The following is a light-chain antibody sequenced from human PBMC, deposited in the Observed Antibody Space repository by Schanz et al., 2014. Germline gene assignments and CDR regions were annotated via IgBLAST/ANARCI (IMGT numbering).Light chain of an antibody. CDR1: QTVSGN. CDR3: QQYGSYPLT. J-gene: IGKJ4*01. CDR2: RAS. V-gene: IGKV3-20*01. Sequence: EIVLTQSPGTLSLSPGERATLSCRASQTVSGNLAWFQQKPGQAPRLLIYRASTRATGVPARFSGSGSGTEFTLIISSLQPEDFAVYYCQQYGSYPLTFGGGTKVEIK.